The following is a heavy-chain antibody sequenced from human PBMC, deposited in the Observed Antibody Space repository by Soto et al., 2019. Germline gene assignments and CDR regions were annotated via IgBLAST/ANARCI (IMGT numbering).Heavy chain of an antibody. CDR2: IFFSGNT. D-gene: IGHD4-17*01. CDR3: ARDYYGGMIDF. V-gene: IGHV4-31*03. Sequence: PPETLSLTCTVSGGSILSGCPYCNWVLQHPGKGVEWIGRIFFSGNTHYNPALKSRLTFSLDTAKNQFSLKLTSVTAADTAIDYCARDYYGGMIDFWGQGTLVTVSS. CDR1: GGSILSGCPY. J-gene: IGHJ4*02.